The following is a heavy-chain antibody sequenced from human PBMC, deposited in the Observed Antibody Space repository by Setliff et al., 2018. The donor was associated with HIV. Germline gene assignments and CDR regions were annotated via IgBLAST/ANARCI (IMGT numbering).Heavy chain of an antibody. CDR1: GFTFTNSA. J-gene: IGHJ4*02. CDR3: ARGPPIVVVPAALLTFDY. V-gene: IGHV1-58*02. Sequence: SVKVSCKASGFTFTNSAMQWVRQARGQRLEWIGWIVAGSYNTNYAQKLQGRVTMTTDTSTSTACMELRSLRSDDTAVYYCARGPPIVVVPAALLTFDYWGQGTLVTVSS. D-gene: IGHD2-2*01. CDR2: IVAGSYNT.